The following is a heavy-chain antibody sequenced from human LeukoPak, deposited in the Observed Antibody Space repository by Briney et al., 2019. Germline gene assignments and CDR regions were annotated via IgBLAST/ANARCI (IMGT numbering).Heavy chain of an antibody. J-gene: IGHJ4*02. Sequence: ASVKVSCKASGYTFTVYYMHWVRQAPGQGLEWMGWTNPNSGGTDYAQKFQGRVTMTRDTSISTAYMELSSLRSDDTAVYYCARDAFIAAAGYYFDYWGQGTLVTVSS. D-gene: IGHD6-13*01. CDR1: GYTFTVYY. CDR3: ARDAFIAAAGYYFDY. V-gene: IGHV1-2*02. CDR2: TNPNSGGT.